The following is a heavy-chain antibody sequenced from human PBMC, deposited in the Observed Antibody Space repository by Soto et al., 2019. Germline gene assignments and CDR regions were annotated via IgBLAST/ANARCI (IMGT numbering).Heavy chain of an antibody. V-gene: IGHV1-69*13. D-gene: IGHD3-22*01. CDR3: ASDYYDSSGYYSGFDY. CDR1: GGTFSSYA. J-gene: IGHJ4*02. CDR2: IIPIFGTA. Sequence: SVKVSCKASGGTFSSYAISWVRQAPGQGLEWMGGIIPIFGTANYAQKFQGRVTITADESTSTAYMELSSLRSEDTAVYYCASDYYDSSGYYSGFDYWGQGTLVTVSS.